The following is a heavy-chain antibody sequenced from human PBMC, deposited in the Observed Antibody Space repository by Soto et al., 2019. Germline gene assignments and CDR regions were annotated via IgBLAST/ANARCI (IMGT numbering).Heavy chain of an antibody. CDR3: AKPRQITSLLLYYFDY. Sequence: QVQLVESGGGVVQPGRSLRLSCAASGFTFSSYGMHWVRQAPGKGLEWVAVISYDGSNKYYADSVKGRFTISRDNSKNTLYLQMNSLRAEDTAVSYCAKPRQITSLLLYYFDYWGQGTLVTVSS. CDR2: ISYDGSNK. D-gene: IGHD2-15*01. CDR1: GFTFSSYG. V-gene: IGHV3-30*18. J-gene: IGHJ4*02.